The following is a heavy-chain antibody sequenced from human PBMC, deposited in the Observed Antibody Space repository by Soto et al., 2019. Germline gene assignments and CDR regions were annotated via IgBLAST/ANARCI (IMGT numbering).Heavy chain of an antibody. CDR2: ISAYNGNT. CDR3: ARTVAGYFDY. CDR1: GYTFTTFG. Sequence: ASVKVSCKTSGYTFTTFGISWVRQAPGQGLEWMGWISAYNGNTNYAQKFQGRVTMTTDTSTSTAYMELRGLRSDDTAVYYCARTVAGYFDYWGQGTLVTVSS. D-gene: IGHD6-19*01. J-gene: IGHJ4*02. V-gene: IGHV1-18*04.